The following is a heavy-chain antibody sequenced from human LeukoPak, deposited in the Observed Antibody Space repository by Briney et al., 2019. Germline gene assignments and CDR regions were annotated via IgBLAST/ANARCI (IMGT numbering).Heavy chain of an antibody. CDR2: IYYSGST. D-gene: IGHD6-13*01. CDR3: ARHKYSSTWGTFDY. Sequence: SETLSLTCTVSGGSISSSGNYCGWIRQPPGKGLEWIGDIYYSGSTYYNPSLKSRVTISIDTSKNQFSLKLSSVTAADTAVYYCARHKYSSTWGTFDYWGQGTLVTVSS. J-gene: IGHJ4*02. V-gene: IGHV4-39*01. CDR1: GGSISSSGNY.